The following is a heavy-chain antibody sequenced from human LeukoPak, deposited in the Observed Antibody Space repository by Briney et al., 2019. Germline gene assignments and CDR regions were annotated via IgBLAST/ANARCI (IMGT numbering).Heavy chain of an antibody. Sequence: PSETLSLTCTVSGGSISSGSYYWSWIRQPAGKGLEWIGRMYTSGSTNYNPSLKSRVTISVDTSKNQFSLKLSSVTAADTAVYYCARTKPGIAVAGDAFDIWGQGTMVTVSS. V-gene: IGHV4-61*02. CDR3: ARTKPGIAVAGDAFDI. CDR2: MYTSGST. CDR1: GGSISSGSYY. J-gene: IGHJ3*02. D-gene: IGHD6-19*01.